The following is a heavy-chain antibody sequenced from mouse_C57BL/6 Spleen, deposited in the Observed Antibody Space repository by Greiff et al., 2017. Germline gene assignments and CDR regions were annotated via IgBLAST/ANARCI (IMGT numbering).Heavy chain of an antibody. Sequence: QVQLKESGAELMKPGASVKLSCKATGYTFTGYWIAWVKQRPGHGLEWIGELLPGSGSTNYNEKFKGKATFTADTSSNTAYMQLSSLTTEDSAIHYCASLGGNDAWFAYWGQGTLVTVSA. CDR2: LLPGSGST. CDR3: ASLGGNDAWFAY. CDR1: GYTFTGYW. D-gene: IGHD2-2*01. V-gene: IGHV1-9*01. J-gene: IGHJ3*01.